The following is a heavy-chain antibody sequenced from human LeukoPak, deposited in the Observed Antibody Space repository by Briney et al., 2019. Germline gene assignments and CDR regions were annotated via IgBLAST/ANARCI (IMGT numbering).Heavy chain of an antibody. J-gene: IGHJ5*02. D-gene: IGHD6-13*01. CDR1: GYTFTSYG. CDR3: ARASSYSSSWHNWFDP. V-gene: IGHV1-18*01. CDR2: ISAYNGNT. Sequence: ASVKVSCKASGYTFTSYGISWVRQAPGQGLEWMGWISAYNGNTNYAQKLQGRVTMTTDTSTSTAYMELRSLRSDDTAVYYCARASSYSSSWHNWFDPWGQGTLVTVSS.